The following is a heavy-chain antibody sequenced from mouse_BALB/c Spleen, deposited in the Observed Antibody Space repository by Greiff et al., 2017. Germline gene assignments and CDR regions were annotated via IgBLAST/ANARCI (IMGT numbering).Heavy chain of an antibody. D-gene: IGHD2-14*01. Sequence: EVKLVESGGGLVKPGGSLKLSCAASGFTFSSYAMSWVRQTLEKRLEWVASISSGGSTYYPDSVKGRFTISRDNARNILYLQMSSLRSEDTAMYYCARGPEVRYYYAMDYWGQGTSVTVSS. CDR3: ARGPEVRYYYAMDY. CDR2: ISSGGST. V-gene: IGHV5-6-5*01. CDR1: GFTFSSYA. J-gene: IGHJ4*01.